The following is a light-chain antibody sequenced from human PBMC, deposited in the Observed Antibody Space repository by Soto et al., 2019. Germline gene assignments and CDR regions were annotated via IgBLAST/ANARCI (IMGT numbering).Light chain of an antibody. Sequence: QSVLTQPPSVSAAPGQKATLSCSGSSSNIGSNHVSWYQQRPGTAPKPLIHDTHKRPSGIPDRFSGSKSGTSATLAITGPQTGDEADYYCGTRDNSLSAVVFGGGTKLTVL. CDR1: SSNIGSNH. J-gene: IGLJ2*01. CDR3: GTRDNSLSAVV. CDR2: DTH. V-gene: IGLV1-51*01.